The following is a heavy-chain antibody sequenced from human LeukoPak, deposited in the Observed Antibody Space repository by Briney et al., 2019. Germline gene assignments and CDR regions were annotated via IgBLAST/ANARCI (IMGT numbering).Heavy chain of an antibody. CDR2: IYYSGST. Sequence: PSETLSLTCTVSGGSISSSSYYWGWIRQPPGKGLEWIGIIYYSGSTYYNPSLKSRLTISVDTSKNQFSLKLSSVTATDTAVYYCARRGYCSSTSCYEYWFDPWGQGTLVTVSS. CDR1: GGSISSSSYY. V-gene: IGHV4-39*01. D-gene: IGHD2-2*01. J-gene: IGHJ5*02. CDR3: ARRGYCSSTSCYEYWFDP.